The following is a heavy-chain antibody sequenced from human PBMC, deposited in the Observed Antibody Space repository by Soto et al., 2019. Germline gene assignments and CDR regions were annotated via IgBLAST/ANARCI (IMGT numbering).Heavy chain of an antibody. D-gene: IGHD2-15*01. CDR1: GYSFTSYW. J-gene: IGHJ4*02. V-gene: IGHV5-10-1*04. CDR2: IDPGDSYT. Sequence: GESLKISCKGSGYSFTSYWISWVRQKPGKGLECMGRIDPGDSYTNYNPSFQGQVTISTDKSISTVYLQWSSLQASDSAMYYCARLGGYCSDGSCVGNWGQGTLVTVSS. CDR3: ARLGGYCSDGSCVGN.